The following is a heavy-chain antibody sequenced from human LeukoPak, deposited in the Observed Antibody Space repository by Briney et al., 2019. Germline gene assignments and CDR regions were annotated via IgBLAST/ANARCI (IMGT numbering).Heavy chain of an antibody. V-gene: IGHV1-2*02. J-gene: IGHJ4*02. CDR2: INPNSGGT. CDR1: GYTFTGYY. D-gene: IGHD6-19*01. CDR3: ARAGGSSGWYYFDC. Sequence: EASVKVSCKASGYTFTGYYMHWVRQAPGQGLEWMGWINPNSGGTNYAQKFQGRVTMTRDTSISTAYMELSRLRSDDTAVYYCARAGGSSGWYYFDCWGQGTLVTVSS.